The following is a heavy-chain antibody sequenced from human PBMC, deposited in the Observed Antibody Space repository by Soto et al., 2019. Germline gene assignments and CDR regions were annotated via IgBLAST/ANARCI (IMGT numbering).Heavy chain of an antibody. J-gene: IGHJ4*02. D-gene: IGHD4-17*01. Sequence: SETLSLTCAVYGGSFSGYYWSWIRQPPGKGLEWIGEINHSGSTNYNPSLKSRATISVDTSKNQFSLKLSSVTAADTAVYYCARADTVTRLDYWGQGTLVTVSS. CDR2: INHSGST. CDR1: GGSFSGYY. V-gene: IGHV4-34*01. CDR3: ARADTVTRLDY.